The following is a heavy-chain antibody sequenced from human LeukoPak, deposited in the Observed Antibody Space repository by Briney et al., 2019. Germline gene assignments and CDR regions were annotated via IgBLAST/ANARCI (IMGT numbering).Heavy chain of an antibody. D-gene: IGHD1-26*01. Sequence: GGSLRLSCAAPGFTFSSYSMNWVRQAPGKGLEWVSSISSSSSYIYYADSVKGRFTISRDNAKNSLYLQMNSLRAEDTAVYYCARDRVWELLTLLDYWGQGTLVTVSS. CDR2: ISSSSSYI. CDR1: GFTFSSYS. V-gene: IGHV3-21*01. J-gene: IGHJ4*02. CDR3: ARDRVWELLTLLDY.